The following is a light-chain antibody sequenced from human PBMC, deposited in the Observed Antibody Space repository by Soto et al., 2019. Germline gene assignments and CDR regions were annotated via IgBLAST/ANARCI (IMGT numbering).Light chain of an antibody. V-gene: IGKV3-11*01. CDR2: DTS. Sequence: ENVLTQSPATLSLSPGERATLSCRASQSVSSYLAWYQQKPGQAPRLLIYDTSNRATGIPARFSGSGSGTDFTLTISSLEPEDFAVYYCQQRSNWPQVTVGPGTKVDIK. J-gene: IGKJ3*01. CDR3: QQRSNWPQVT. CDR1: QSVSSY.